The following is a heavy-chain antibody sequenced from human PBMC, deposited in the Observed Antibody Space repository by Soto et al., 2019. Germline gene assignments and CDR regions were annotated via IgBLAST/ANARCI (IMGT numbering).Heavy chain of an antibody. Sequence: PSDTLSLTFAFSCCSIISCGYSWSWIRQPPGKGLEWIVYIYHSGSTYYNPSLKSRVTISVDRSKNQFSLKLSSVTAADTAVYYCARVITIFGVVNGFDPWGQGTLVTVSS. J-gene: IGHJ5*02. V-gene: IGHV4-30-2*01. CDR3: ARVITIFGVVNGFDP. D-gene: IGHD3-3*01. CDR2: IYHSGST. CDR1: CCSIISCGYS.